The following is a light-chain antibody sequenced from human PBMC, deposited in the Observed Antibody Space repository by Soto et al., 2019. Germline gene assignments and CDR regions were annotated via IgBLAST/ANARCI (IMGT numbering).Light chain of an antibody. CDR1: QRVSSNY. Sequence: EIVLTQSPGTLSLSPGERATLSCRASQRVSSNYLAWYQQKRGQAPRLLIYGASSRATGIPTRFSGSGSGTDFTLTISRLEPEDFAVYYCQHYVTSPRTFGQGTKVEI. CDR3: QHYVTSPRT. J-gene: IGKJ1*01. CDR2: GAS. V-gene: IGKV3-20*01.